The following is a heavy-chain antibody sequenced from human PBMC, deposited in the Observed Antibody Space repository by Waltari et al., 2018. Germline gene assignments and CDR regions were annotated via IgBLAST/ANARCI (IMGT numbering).Heavy chain of an antibody. J-gene: IGHJ3*02. V-gene: IGHV4-31*03. CDR1: GGSISSGGYY. Sequence: QVQLQESGPGLVKPSQTLSLTCTVSGGSISSGGYYWSWIRQHPGKGLEWIGYIYYSGSTYYNPSLNSRGTIPVDTSKNQFSLKLSSVTAADTAVYYCARGYTYYYDSSGYYPDAFDIWGQGTMVTVSS. CDR3: ARGYTYYYDSSGYYPDAFDI. CDR2: IYYSGST. D-gene: IGHD3-22*01.